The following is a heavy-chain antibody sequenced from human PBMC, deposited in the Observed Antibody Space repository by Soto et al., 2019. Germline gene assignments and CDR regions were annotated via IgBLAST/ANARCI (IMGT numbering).Heavy chain of an antibody. CDR2: TSNDGINT. J-gene: IGHJ6*02. Sequence: GGSLRLSCAASAFTLSKFVMHWVRQAPGKGLDWLAVTSNDGINTYYAGSVKGRFTISRDNSKNMVYLQMNSLRDEDTAVYYCARGNMDVWGQGTTVTVSS. D-gene: IGHD1-1*01. CDR1: AFTLSKFV. V-gene: IGHV3-30-3*01. CDR3: ARGNMDV.